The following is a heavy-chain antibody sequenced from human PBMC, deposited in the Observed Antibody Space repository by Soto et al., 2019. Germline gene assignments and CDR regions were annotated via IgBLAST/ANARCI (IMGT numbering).Heavy chain of an antibody. Sequence: PSETLSLTCAVYGGSFTGYYWSWIRQPPGKGLEWIGEIDHSGSTNYNPSLKSRVTISVDTSKNQFSLKLTSVTAADPAVYYCASYSGFFYRTYFDYWGQGTLVTVSS. J-gene: IGHJ4*02. D-gene: IGHD6-19*01. V-gene: IGHV4-34*01. CDR2: IDHSGST. CDR3: ASYSGFFYRTYFDY. CDR1: GGSFTGYY.